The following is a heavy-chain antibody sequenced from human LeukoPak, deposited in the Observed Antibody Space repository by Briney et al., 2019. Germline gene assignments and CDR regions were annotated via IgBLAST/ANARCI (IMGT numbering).Heavy chain of an antibody. V-gene: IGHV4-31*03. J-gene: IGHJ5*02. Sequence: SETLSLTCTVSGGSIRSSSGYYWDWIRQSPGKGLEWLGYIHYGGSTYYNPSLKSRVTISVDRSKNQFSLKLASVTAADTVVYYCARALGSSWYWVDPWGRGTLITVSS. D-gene: IGHD6-13*01. CDR2: IHYGGST. CDR1: GGSIRSSSGYY. CDR3: ARALGSSWYWVDP.